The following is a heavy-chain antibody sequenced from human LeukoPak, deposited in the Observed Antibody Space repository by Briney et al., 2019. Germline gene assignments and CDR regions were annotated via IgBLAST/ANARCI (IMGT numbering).Heavy chain of an antibody. CDR1: GDSINNNNYF. V-gene: IGHV4-39*01. Sequence: SETLSLTCTVSGDSINNNNYFWGWIRQPPGKGLEWIGNIYYNGRTYYSPSLKSRGTISVDTSNNQFSLKLSSVTAADTAVYYCARITDRTIFGEIMHGFDIWGQGTPVTVSS. CDR3: ARITDRTIFGEIMHGFDI. J-gene: IGHJ3*02. CDR2: IYYNGRT. D-gene: IGHD3-3*01.